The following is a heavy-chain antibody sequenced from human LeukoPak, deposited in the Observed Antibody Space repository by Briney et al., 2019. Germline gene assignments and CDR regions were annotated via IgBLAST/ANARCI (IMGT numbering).Heavy chain of an antibody. D-gene: IGHD3-22*01. J-gene: IGHJ4*02. Sequence: GGSLRLSCAASGFTFGTYWMTWVRQAPGKGLEWVANIKQDGSEKYYVDSLKGRFTISRDNAKNSLFLQMNSLRAEDTAVYYCARDLPTGYYISSGYYEYFLDYWGQGTLVTVSS. CDR1: GFTFGTYW. CDR2: IKQDGSEK. CDR3: ARDLPTGYYISSGYYEYFLDY. V-gene: IGHV3-7*04.